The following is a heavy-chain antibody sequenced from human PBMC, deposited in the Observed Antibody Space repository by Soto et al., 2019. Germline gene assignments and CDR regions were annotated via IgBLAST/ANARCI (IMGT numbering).Heavy chain of an antibody. CDR2: ISYDGSNK. CDR1: GFTFSSYA. Sequence: QVQLVESGGGVVQPGRSLRLSCAASGFTFSSYAMHWVRQAPGKGLEWVAVISYDGSNKYYADSVKGRFTISRDNSKNTLYLQMNSLRAEDTAVYYCARDMSSSWYGGNWFDPWGQGTLVTVSS. CDR3: ARDMSSSWYGGNWFDP. J-gene: IGHJ5*02. D-gene: IGHD6-13*01. V-gene: IGHV3-30-3*01.